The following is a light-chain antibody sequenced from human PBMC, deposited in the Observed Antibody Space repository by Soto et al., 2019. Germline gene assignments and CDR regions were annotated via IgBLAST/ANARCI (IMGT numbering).Light chain of an antibody. V-gene: IGLV1-40*01. Sequence: QSVLTQPPSVSGAPGQRVTISCTGSSSNIGAGYPVHWYQQLPGTAPKLLIHGNTNRPSGVPDRFSGSRSGLAITGLQAEDEPDYYCQSYDSSLSGYVFGTGTKVTVL. CDR1: SSNIGAGYP. J-gene: IGLJ1*01. CDR2: GNT. CDR3: QSYDSSLSGYV.